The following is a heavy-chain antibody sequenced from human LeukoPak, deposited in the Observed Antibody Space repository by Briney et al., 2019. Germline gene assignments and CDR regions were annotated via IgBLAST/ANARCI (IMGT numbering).Heavy chain of an antibody. D-gene: IGHD3-22*01. J-gene: IGHJ5*02. CDR1: GYSISSGYY. V-gene: IGHV4-31*03. CDR3: ARDGHYYDSSGYYVSWFDP. CDR2: IYYSGST. Sequence: PSETLSLTCTVSGYSISSGYYWGWIRQHPGKGLEWIGYIYYSGSTYYNPSLKSRVTISVDTSKNQFSLKLSSVTAADTAVYYCARDGHYYDSSGYYVSWFDPWGQGTLVTVSS.